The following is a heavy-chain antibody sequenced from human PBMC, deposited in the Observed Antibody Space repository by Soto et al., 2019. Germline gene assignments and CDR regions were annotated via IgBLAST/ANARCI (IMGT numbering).Heavy chain of an antibody. CDR2: INPNSGGT. CDR3: ARGFDSGRTRVATGSHAFDI. V-gene: IGHV1-2*04. CDR1: GYTFTGYY. Sequence: ASVKVSCKASGYTFTGYYMHWVRQAPGQGLEWMGWINPNSGGTNYAQKFQGWVTMTRDTSISTAYMELSRLGSDEPAVYYCARGFDSGRTRVATGSHAFDIWGQGTMVTVSS. J-gene: IGHJ3*02. D-gene: IGHD5-12*01.